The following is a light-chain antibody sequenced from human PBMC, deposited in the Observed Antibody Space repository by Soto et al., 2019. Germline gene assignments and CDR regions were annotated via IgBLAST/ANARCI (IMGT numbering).Light chain of an antibody. J-gene: IGKJ1*01. V-gene: IGKV3-20*01. CDR3: QQYRDSLGT. Sequence: EIVLTQSPGTLSLSPGERATLSCRASQSVISTYLAWYQQKPGQAPRLLIYGASSRATGIPDRFSGSGSGKDFTFSIFRLEPEDFAVYYCQQYRDSLGTFGQGTKVDIK. CDR2: GAS. CDR1: QSVISTY.